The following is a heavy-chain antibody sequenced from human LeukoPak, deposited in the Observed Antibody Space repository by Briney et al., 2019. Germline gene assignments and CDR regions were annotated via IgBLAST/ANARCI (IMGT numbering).Heavy chain of an antibody. J-gene: IGHJ4*02. D-gene: IGHD5-18*01. CDR2: INDSGST. V-gene: IGHV4-34*01. Sequence: SETLCLTCAAYGVTFSGYYWSWIRQPPGKGLEWVGEINDSGSTNYNPALKSRVTISVDTSKNQFSLRLSSVTAADTAVYYCARAPWIQLWARRGFDYWGQGTLVTVSS. CDR1: GVTFSGYY. CDR3: ARAPWIQLWARRGFDY.